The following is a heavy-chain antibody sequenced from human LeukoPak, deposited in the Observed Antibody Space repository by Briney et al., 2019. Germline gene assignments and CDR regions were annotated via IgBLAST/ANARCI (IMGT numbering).Heavy chain of an antibody. J-gene: IGHJ4*02. CDR2: IIPIFGTA. D-gene: IGHD3-3*01. CDR3: ARAVLVRSPFDN. Sequence: SVKVSCKASGGTFSSYAISWVRQAPGQGLEWMGGIIPIFGTANYAQKFQGRVTITADESTSTAYMELSSLRSEDTAVYYCARAVLVRSPFDNWGQGTLVTVSS. CDR1: GGTFSSYA. V-gene: IGHV1-69*13.